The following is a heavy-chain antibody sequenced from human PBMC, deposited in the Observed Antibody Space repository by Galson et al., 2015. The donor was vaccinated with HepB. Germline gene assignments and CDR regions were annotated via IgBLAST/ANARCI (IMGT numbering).Heavy chain of an antibody. D-gene: IGHD5-18*01. J-gene: IGHJ4*02. V-gene: IGHV5-10-1*01. Sequence: QSGAEVKKPGESLRISCKGSGYSFSNHWISWVRQMPGKGLEWMGRIDPTDSYSNDSPSFQGHVTFSADKSISTVYLQWSSLKASDTAIYYCARLADVDTAMGAFDYWGQGTLVTVSS. CDR1: GYSFSNHW. CDR2: IDPTDSYS. CDR3: ARLADVDTAMGAFDY.